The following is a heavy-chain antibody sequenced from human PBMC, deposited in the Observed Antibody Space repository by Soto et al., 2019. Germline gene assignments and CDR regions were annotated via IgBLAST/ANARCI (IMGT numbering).Heavy chain of an antibody. CDR2: IYYSGGT. V-gene: IGHV4-59*08. D-gene: IGHD4-17*01. CDR3: ARHYGDDYGDLNDAFDV. CDR1: GDSISHYY. J-gene: IGHJ3*01. Sequence: QVQLQESGPGLVKPSETLSLTCTVSGDSISHYYWSWIRQPPGKGLEWIGNIYYSGGTNYNPSLTSRVTISVDTSQNQFSLKLSSVTAADTAVYYCARHYGDDYGDLNDAFDVWGQGTMVTVSS.